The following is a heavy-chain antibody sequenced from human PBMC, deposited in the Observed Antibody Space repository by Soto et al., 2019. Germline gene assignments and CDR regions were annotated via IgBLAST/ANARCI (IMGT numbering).Heavy chain of an antibody. Sequence: QVQLQESGPGLVKPSQTLSLTCTVSGGSISSGGYYWSWIRQHPGKGLEWIGYIYYSGSTYYNPSRKSRVTMSVDTSKNQFSLKLSSVTAADTAVYYCARGVTMVRGLELFYFDYWGQGTLVTVSS. CDR2: IYYSGST. J-gene: IGHJ4*02. CDR3: ARGVTMVRGLELFYFDY. D-gene: IGHD3-10*01. CDR1: GGSISSGGYY. V-gene: IGHV4-31*03.